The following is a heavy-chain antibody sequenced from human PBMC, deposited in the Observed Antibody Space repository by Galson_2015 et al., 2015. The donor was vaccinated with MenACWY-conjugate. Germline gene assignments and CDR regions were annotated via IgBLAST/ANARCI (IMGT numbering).Heavy chain of an antibody. J-gene: IGHJ4*02. CDR1: GFTFSTYW. CDR3: ATWPGYPTGG. V-gene: IGHV3-74*01. Sequence: SLRLSCAASGFTFSTYWMHWVRQAPGKGLVWVSRINADGSSTTYADSVKGRFTISRDNAEKTVYLQMNSLRAEDTAVYYCATWPGYPTGGWGQGTLVTVSS. D-gene: IGHD6-13*01. CDR2: INADGSST.